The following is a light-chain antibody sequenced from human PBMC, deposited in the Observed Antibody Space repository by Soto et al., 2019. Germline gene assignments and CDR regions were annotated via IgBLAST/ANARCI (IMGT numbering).Light chain of an antibody. CDR3: QQYNSYWT. CDR1: QSISSW. J-gene: IGKJ1*01. CDR2: KAS. V-gene: IGKV1-5*03. Sequence: DIQMTQSPSTLSASVGDRVTITCRASQSISSWLAWYQQKPGKAPKLLIYKASSLESGVPSRFSGSGSGTEFTLTISGLQPDDVTTYYCQQYNSYWTSGQGTKVEIK.